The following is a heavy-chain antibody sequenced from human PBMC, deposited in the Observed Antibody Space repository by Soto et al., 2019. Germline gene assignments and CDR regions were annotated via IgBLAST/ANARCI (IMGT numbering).Heavy chain of an antibody. CDR2: IIPIFGTA. CDR3: ARGDCSGGSCYFRPFDY. Sequence: ASVKVSCKASGGTFSSYAISWVRQAPGQGLEWMGGIIPIFGTANYAQKFQGRVTITADESTSTAYMELSSLRSEDTAVYYCARGDCSGGSCYFRPFDYWGQGPLVTVSS. J-gene: IGHJ4*02. D-gene: IGHD2-15*01. CDR1: GGTFSSYA. V-gene: IGHV1-69*13.